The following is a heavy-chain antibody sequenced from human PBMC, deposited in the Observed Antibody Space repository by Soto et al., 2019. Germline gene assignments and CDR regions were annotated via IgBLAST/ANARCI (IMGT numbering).Heavy chain of an antibody. CDR1: GYTLTELS. Sequence: ASVKVSCKVSGYTLTELSMHWVRQAPGKGLEWMGGFDPEDGETIYAQKFQGRVTMTEDTSTDTAYMELSSLRSEDTAVYYCATAKPKEYYDILGITGFDPWGEGTLGTVSS. D-gene: IGHD3-9*01. J-gene: IGHJ5*02. CDR3: ATAKPKEYYDILGITGFDP. CDR2: FDPEDGET. V-gene: IGHV1-24*01.